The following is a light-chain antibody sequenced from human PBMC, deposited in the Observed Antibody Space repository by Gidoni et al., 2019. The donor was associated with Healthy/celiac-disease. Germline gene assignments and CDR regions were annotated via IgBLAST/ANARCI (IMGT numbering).Light chain of an antibody. Sequence: ITCRASQSISSYLNWYQQKPGKAPKLLIYAASSLQSGVPSRFSGSGSGTDFTLTIRSLQPEDFATYYCQQSYSTPRTFGQGTKVEIK. J-gene: IGKJ1*01. CDR1: QSISSY. V-gene: IGKV1-39*01. CDR3: QQSYSTPRT. CDR2: AAS.